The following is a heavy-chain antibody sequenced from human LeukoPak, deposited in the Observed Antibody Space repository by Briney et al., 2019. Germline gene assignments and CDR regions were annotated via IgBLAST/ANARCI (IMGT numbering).Heavy chain of an antibody. D-gene: IGHD6-19*01. CDR3: ARDRGYSSGWYYFDY. J-gene: IGHJ4*02. CDR2: IIPILGIA. Sequence: SVKVSCKASGGTFSSYAISWVRQAPGQGLEWMGRIIPILGIANYAQKFQGRVTITADKSTSTAYMELSRLRSEDTAVYYCARDRGYSSGWYYFDYWGQGTLVTVSS. V-gene: IGHV1-69*04. CDR1: GGTFSSYA.